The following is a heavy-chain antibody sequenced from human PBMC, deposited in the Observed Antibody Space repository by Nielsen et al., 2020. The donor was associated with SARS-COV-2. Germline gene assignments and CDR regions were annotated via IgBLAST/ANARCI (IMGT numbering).Heavy chain of an antibody. CDR1: GFTFDDYA. V-gene: IGHV3-20*04. CDR3: ARTLTGYYGGAFDI. CDR2: ISWNGGST. J-gene: IGHJ3*02. D-gene: IGHD3-9*01. Sequence: GGSLRLSCAASGFTFDDYAMHWVRQAPGKGLEWVSGISWNGGSTGYADSVKGRFTISRDNAKNSLYLQMNSLRAEDTAVYYCARTLTGYYGGAFDIWGQGTKVTVSS.